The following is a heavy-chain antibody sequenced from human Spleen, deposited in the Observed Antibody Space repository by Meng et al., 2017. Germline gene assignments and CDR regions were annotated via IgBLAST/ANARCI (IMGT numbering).Heavy chain of an antibody. V-gene: IGHV3-30*19. CDR3: ARTLHDSSGSYDLVDS. D-gene: IGHD3-22*01. Sequence: GEPLKISCAASGFTFSTYAMHWVRQAPGKGLEWVAVISYDGSVTYYADSVKGRFTISRDNSRNTVFLQMNSLRAEDTAVYYCARTLHDSSGSYDLVDSWGQGTLVTVSS. CDR2: ISYDGSVT. CDR1: GFTFSTYA. J-gene: IGHJ5*01.